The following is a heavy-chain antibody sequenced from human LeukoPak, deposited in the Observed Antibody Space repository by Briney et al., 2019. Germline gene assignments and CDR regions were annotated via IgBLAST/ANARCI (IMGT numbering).Heavy chain of an antibody. CDR2: ISWNSGSI. Sequence: PGGSLRLSCAASGFTFDDYAMHWVRQAPGKGLEWVSGISWNSGSIGYADSVKGRFTISRDNAKNSLYLQMNSLRAEDTAVYYCARESAVTRPGFDYWGQGTLVTVSS. J-gene: IGHJ4*02. D-gene: IGHD4-17*01. CDR3: ARESAVTRPGFDY. V-gene: IGHV3-9*01. CDR1: GFTFDDYA.